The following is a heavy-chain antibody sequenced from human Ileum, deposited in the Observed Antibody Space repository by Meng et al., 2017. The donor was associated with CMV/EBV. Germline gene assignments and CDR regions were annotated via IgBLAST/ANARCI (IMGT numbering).Heavy chain of an antibody. CDR3: ARWTSSSYVGAGHFDY. Sequence: SGLTVYSNYMHWVRQAPGKGLEWVSVVYIGGSTFYADSVKGRFTISRDNSKNTLYLQMNSLRLEDTAVYYCARWTSSSYVGAGHFDYWGPGTLVTVSS. J-gene: IGHJ4*01. CDR1: GLTVYSNY. D-gene: IGHD2-15*01. V-gene: IGHV3-66*02. CDR2: VYIGGST.